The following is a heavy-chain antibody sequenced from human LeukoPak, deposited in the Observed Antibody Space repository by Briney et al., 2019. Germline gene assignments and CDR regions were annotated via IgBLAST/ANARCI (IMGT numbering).Heavy chain of an antibody. CDR2: IYYSGSA. V-gene: IGHV4-59*01. CDR1: GGSISSYY. D-gene: IGHD3-22*01. J-gene: IGHJ4*02. Sequence: SETLSLTCTVSGGSISSYYWSWIRQPPGKGLEWIGYIYYSGSANYNPSLKSRVTISVDTSKNQFSLKLSSVTAADTAVYYCARARIKYYYDSSGYYYFDYWGQGTLVTVSS. CDR3: ARARIKYYYDSSGYYYFDY.